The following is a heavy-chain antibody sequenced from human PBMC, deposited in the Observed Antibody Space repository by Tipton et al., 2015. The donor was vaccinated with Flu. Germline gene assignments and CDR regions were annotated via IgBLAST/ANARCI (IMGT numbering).Heavy chain of an antibody. CDR1: GGSFSGYY. D-gene: IGHD6-19*01. J-gene: IGHJ5*02. CDR2: IYYSGST. V-gene: IGHV4-34*01. Sequence: TLSLTCAVYGGSFSGYYWSWIRQPPGKGLEWIGSIYYSGSTYYNPSLKSRVTISVDTSKNQFSLKLSSVTAADTAVYYCARVIAVAGNWFDPWGQGTLVTVSS. CDR3: ARVIAVAGNWFDP.